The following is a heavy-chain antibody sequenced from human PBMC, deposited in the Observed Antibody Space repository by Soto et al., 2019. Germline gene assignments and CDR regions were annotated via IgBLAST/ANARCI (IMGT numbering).Heavy chain of an antibody. CDR3: ARSSGYDGYYYYGMDV. Sequence: PSETLSLTCAVYGGSFSGYYWSWIRQPSGKGLEWIGEINHSGSTNYNPSLKSRVTISVDTSKNQFSLKLSSVTAADTAVYYCARSSGYDGYYYYGMDVWGQGTTVTVSS. CDR1: GGSFSGYY. J-gene: IGHJ6*02. CDR2: INHSGST. V-gene: IGHV4-34*01. D-gene: IGHD5-12*01.